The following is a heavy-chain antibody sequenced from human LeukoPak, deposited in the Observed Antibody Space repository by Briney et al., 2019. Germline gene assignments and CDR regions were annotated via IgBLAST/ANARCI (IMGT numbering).Heavy chain of an antibody. CDR1: GDSVSSNSTA. CDR3: ARLLLSAARVGWFDP. CDR2: TYYRSKWYN. D-gene: IGHD2/OR15-2a*01. Sequence: SQTLSLTCAISGDSVSSNSTAWNWIRQSPSRGLERLGRTYYRSKWYNDYAISVKSRITINPDTSKNQFSLQLNSVTPEDTAVYYCARLLLSAARVGWFDPWGQGTLVTVSS. J-gene: IGHJ5*02. V-gene: IGHV6-1*01.